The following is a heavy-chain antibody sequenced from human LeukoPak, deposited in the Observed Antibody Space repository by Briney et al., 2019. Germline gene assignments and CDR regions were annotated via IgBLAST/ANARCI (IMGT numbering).Heavy chain of an antibody. CDR3: ARDFCSGGSCYPDAFDI. D-gene: IGHD2-15*01. CDR2: ISNSGNTI. V-gene: IGHV3-48*03. CDR1: GFTFSSYE. Sequence: GGSLRLSCAASGFTFSSYEMNWVRQAPGKGLEWVSYISNSGNTIFYADSVKGRFTISRDNSKNTLYLQMNSLRAEDTAAYYCARDFCSGGSCYPDAFDIWGQGTMVTVSS. J-gene: IGHJ3*02.